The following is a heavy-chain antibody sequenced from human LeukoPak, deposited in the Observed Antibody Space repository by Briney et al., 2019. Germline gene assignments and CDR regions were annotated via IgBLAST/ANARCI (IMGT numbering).Heavy chain of an antibody. CDR2: LRYDGTKK. CDR1: GFTFSIYG. V-gene: IGHV3-30*02. Sequence: PGGSLRLSCAASGFTFSIYGMHWVGQAPGKGLEGVAYLRYDGTKKYYADSVKGGFTISRDTSKNNLYLQMNSLRPEDTAVYYCAKVSDSYTSGSEAPGDSCGQGTLFTVSS. D-gene: IGHD3-10*01. J-gene: IGHJ4*02. CDR3: AKVSDSYTSGSEAPGDS.